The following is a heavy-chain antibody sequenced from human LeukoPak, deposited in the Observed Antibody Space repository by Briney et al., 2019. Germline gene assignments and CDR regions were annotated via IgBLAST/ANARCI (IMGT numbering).Heavy chain of an antibody. CDR3: ATGRGGADY. CDR1: GFTFTSYA. J-gene: IGHJ4*02. D-gene: IGHD2-21*01. V-gene: IGHV3-23*01. Sequence: PGGSLRPSCAASGFTFTSYAMSWVRQAPGKGLEWVSTISVSGGSTDYADSVKGRFTISRDNSKNTLFLQMNSLRAEDTAVYYCATGRGGADYWGQGALVTVSS. CDR2: ISVSGGST.